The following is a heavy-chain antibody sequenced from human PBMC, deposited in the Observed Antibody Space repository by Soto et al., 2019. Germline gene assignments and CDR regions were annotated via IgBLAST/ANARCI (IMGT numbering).Heavy chain of an antibody. Sequence: GGSLRLSCAASGFTFSSYGMHWVRQAPGKGLEWVAVISYDGSNKYYADSVKGRFTISRDNSKNTLYLQMNSLRAEDTAVYYCAKQIYKLRFLEWTPFDYWGQGTLVTVSS. CDR3: AKQIYKLRFLEWTPFDY. D-gene: IGHD3-3*01. V-gene: IGHV3-30*18. CDR2: ISYDGSNK. J-gene: IGHJ4*02. CDR1: GFTFSSYG.